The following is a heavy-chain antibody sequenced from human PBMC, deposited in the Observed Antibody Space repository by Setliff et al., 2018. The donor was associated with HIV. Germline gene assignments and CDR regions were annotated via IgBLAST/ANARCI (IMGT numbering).Heavy chain of an antibody. D-gene: IGHD3-16*01. CDR1: GVSINTYY. CDR2: FHYTGGT. V-gene: IGHV4-59*01. J-gene: IGHJ3*02. Sequence: TSETLSLTCPVSGVSINTYYWNWVRQSGTGLEWIGYFHYTGGTSYNPSLTRRVTISADTSKNQFSLNLTSVTAADTAVYYCARKNYGGAFDIWGLGTMVTVSS. CDR3: ARKNYGGAFDI.